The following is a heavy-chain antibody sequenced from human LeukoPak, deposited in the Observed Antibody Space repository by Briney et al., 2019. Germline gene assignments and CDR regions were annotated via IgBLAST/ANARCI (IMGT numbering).Heavy chain of an antibody. V-gene: IGHV4-39*07. CDR1: GGSISSSSYY. J-gene: IGHJ3*02. Sequence: PSETLSLTCTVSGGSISSSSYYWGWIRQPPGKGLEWIGSIYYSGSTYYNPSLKSRVTISVDTSKNQFSLKLSSVTAADTAVYYCAEAGLDDDAFDIWGQGTMVTVSS. D-gene: IGHD6-19*01. CDR3: AEAGLDDDAFDI. CDR2: IYYSGST.